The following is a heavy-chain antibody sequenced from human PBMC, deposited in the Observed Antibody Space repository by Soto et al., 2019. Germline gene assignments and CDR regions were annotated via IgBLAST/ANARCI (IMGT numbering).Heavy chain of an antibody. J-gene: IGHJ4*02. D-gene: IGHD3-22*01. CDR3: ARGTHYYDSIGYSHFFDY. CDR1: GFTFSNYA. Sequence: LRLSCVASGFTFSNYAMSWVRKAPGKGLEWVSSISSNGNYIYYADSMKGRFTISRDNAEKSLYLQMNSLRGEDTAVYYCARGTHYYDSIGYSHFFDYWGQGTLVTVSS. V-gene: IGHV3-21*01. CDR2: ISSNGNYI.